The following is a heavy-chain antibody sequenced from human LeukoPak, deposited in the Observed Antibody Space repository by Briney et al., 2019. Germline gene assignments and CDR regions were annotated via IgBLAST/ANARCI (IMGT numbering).Heavy chain of an antibody. V-gene: IGHV1-18*01. J-gene: IGHJ4*02. D-gene: IGHD3-16*02. Sequence: ASVKVSCKASGYAFTNYAISWVRQAPGQGLEWMGWISPYNGNTDYAEKLQDRVTMTADTSTSTVYMELQSLRSDDTAVYYCARELPVWGSYRYFGYWGQGTVVTVSS. CDR3: ARELPVWGSYRYFGY. CDR2: ISPYNGNT. CDR1: GYAFTNYA.